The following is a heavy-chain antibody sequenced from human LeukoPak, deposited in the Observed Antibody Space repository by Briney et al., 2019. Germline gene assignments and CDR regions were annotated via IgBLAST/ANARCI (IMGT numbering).Heavy chain of an antibody. CDR2: ISSSGSTI. J-gene: IGHJ4*02. D-gene: IGHD3-10*01. Sequence: GGSLRLSCAASGFTFSSYAMSWVRQAPGKGLEWVSYISSSGSTIYYADSVKGRFTISRDNAKNSLYLQMNSLRAEDTAVYYCAREGSGSYYSGFDYWGQGTLVTVSS. CDR1: GFTFSSYA. V-gene: IGHV3-48*03. CDR3: AREGSGSYYSGFDY.